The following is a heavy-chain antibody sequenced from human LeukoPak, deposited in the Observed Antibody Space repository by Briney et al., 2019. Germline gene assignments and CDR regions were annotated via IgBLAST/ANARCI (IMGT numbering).Heavy chain of an antibody. J-gene: IGHJ4*02. CDR3: TRQRYFDY. CDR2: IYPGDSST. Sequence: GESLKISCKGSGYSFTDYWIGWVRQMPGKGLEWMGIIYPGDSSTRYSPSFQGQVTISADKSINTAFLQWSSLKASDTAMYYCTRQRYFDYWGQGTLVTVSS. CDR1: GYSFTDYW. V-gene: IGHV5-51*01.